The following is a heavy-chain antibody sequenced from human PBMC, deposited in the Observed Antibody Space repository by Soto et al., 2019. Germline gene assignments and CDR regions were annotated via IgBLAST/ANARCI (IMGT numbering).Heavy chain of an antibody. CDR2: ISGSGGST. Sequence: PGGSLRLSCAASGFTFSSYSMNWVRQAPGKGLEWVSGISGSGGSTYYADSVKGRFTISRDNSKNTMYLQMNSLRAEDTAVYYCVKGVRSYYYYGMDVWGQGTTVTVSS. CDR3: VKGVRSYYYYGMDV. D-gene: IGHD3-22*01. V-gene: IGHV3-23*01. CDR1: GFTFSSYS. J-gene: IGHJ6*02.